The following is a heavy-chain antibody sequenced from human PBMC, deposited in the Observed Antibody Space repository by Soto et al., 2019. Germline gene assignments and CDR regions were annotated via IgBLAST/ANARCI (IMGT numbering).Heavy chain of an antibody. CDR3: AKDRRPAGYYYYYMDV. CDR2: ISYDGSNK. Sequence: QVQLVESGGGVVQPGRSLRLSCAASGFTFSSYGMHWVRQAPGKGLEWVAVISYDGSNKYYADSVKGRFTISRDNSKNTLYLQMNRLRAEDTAVYYCAKDRRPAGYYYYYMDVWGKGTTVTVSS. V-gene: IGHV3-30*18. CDR1: GFTFSSYG. D-gene: IGHD6-13*01. J-gene: IGHJ6*03.